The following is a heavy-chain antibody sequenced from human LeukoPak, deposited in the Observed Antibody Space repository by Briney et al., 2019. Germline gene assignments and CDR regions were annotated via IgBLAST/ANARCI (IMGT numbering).Heavy chain of an antibody. D-gene: IGHD5-24*01. J-gene: IGHJ4*02. CDR3: ARIRRDGYNLGYFDY. V-gene: IGHV4-30-4*01. CDR1: GGSISSAEYY. CDR2: IYYSGST. Sequence: SQTLSLTCTVSGGSISSAEYYWSWIRQPPGKGLEWIGYIYYSGSTSYNPSLKSRVTISVDTSKNQFSLKLSSVTAADTAVYYCARIRRDGYNLGYFDYWGQGTLVTVSS.